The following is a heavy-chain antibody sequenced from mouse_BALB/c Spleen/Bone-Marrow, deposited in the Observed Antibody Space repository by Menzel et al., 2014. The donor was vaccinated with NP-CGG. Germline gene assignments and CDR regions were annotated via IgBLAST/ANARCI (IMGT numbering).Heavy chain of an antibody. CDR3: RCYDYTMDY. CDR1: GYTFTSYW. Sequence: LQQSGSELVRPGASVKLSCKASGYTFTSYWIHWVKQRPGQGLEWIGNIYPGSGTTNYDEKFKNRATLTVDTSSSIAYMQLSTPTSEDSSVYYCRCYDYTMDYWGQGTSVTVSS. CDR2: IYPGSGTT. J-gene: IGHJ4*01. D-gene: IGHD1-1*01. V-gene: IGHV1S22*01.